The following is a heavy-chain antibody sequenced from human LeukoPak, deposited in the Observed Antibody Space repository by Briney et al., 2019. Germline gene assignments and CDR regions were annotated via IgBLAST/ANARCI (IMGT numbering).Heavy chain of an antibody. CDR3: ARLVGSSWYHEVLLGRDY. Sequence: PSETLSLTCTVSGGSISSSSYYWGWIRQPAGNGLEWIGYIYYRGSTYYNPSLKSRVTISVDTSKNQFSLKLSSVTAADTAVYYCARLVGSSWYHEVLLGRDYWGQGTLVTVSS. CDR1: GGSISSSSYY. J-gene: IGHJ4*02. D-gene: IGHD6-13*01. V-gene: IGHV4-39*01. CDR2: IYYRGST.